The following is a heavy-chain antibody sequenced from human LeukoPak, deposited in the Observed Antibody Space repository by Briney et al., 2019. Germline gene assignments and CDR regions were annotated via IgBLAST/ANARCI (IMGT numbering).Heavy chain of an antibody. V-gene: IGHV3-64*01. J-gene: IGHJ4*02. CDR2: ISSNGDST. Sequence: QLGGSLRLSCTASGFPFSSYAMHWVRQAPGKGLEYVSGISSNGDSTYYANSVKGRFTISRDNSKNTLYLQMGSLRAEDTAVYYCARDTPLWFGELWGQGTLVTVSS. CDR1: GFPFSSYA. D-gene: IGHD3-10*01. CDR3: ARDTPLWFGEL.